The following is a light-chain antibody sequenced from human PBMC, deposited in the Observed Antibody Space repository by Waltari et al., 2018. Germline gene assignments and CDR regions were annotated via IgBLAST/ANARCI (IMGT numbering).Light chain of an antibody. J-gene: IGKJ2*01. CDR3: QHYNNLPYT. CDR2: DAS. CDR1: KDIRKN. Sequence: IQMTQSPSSLSASIADRVTITCRASKDIRKNLSWFQERPGKAPKLLIYDASNLEAGVPSRFSGTGSGTDFSLTISSLQPEDSATYYCQHYNNLPYTFSRGTKLQIK. V-gene: IGKV1-33*01.